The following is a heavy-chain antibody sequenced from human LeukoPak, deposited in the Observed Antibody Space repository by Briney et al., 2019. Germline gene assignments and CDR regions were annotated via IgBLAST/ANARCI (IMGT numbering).Heavy chain of an antibody. CDR3: ARLNPLAGAFDY. Sequence: SETLSLTCAVYGGSFSGYYWSWIRQPAGKGLEWIGRIYTSGSTNYNPSLKSRVTMSVDTSKNQFSLKLSYVTAADTAVYYCARLNPLAGAFDYWGQGTLVTVSS. D-gene: IGHD7-27*01. CDR2: IYTSGST. CDR1: GGSFSGYY. J-gene: IGHJ4*02. V-gene: IGHV4-59*10.